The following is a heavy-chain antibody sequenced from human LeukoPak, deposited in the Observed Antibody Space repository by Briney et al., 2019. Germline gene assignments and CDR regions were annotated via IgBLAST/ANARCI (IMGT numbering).Heavy chain of an antibody. V-gene: IGHV4-61*05. D-gene: IGHD3-10*01. CDR2: IYYRVTS. J-gene: IGHJ4*02. CDR1: GGSISSSSYY. Sequence: PSETLSLTCTVSGGSISSSSYYWGWIRKPPGKGLEWIGYIYYRVTSDYNPSLKSRVTMSVDMSTRQISLKLSSVTAADTAVYYCARAVGGDGSGSLWGPGTLVTVSS. CDR3: ARAVGGDGSGSL.